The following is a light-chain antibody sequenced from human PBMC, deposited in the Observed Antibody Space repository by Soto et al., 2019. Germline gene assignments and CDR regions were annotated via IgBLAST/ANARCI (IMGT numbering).Light chain of an antibody. CDR3: QQGYSTRST. CDR1: QSISSY. Sequence: DIQMTQSPSSLSASVGARVTITCRASQSISSYLNWYQQKPGKAPKLLIYAASSLQSGIPPRFSGSGSGTDFTLTISSLQPEDFATYYGQQGYSTRSTFGPGTKVDIK. V-gene: IGKV1-39*01. CDR2: AAS. J-gene: IGKJ3*01.